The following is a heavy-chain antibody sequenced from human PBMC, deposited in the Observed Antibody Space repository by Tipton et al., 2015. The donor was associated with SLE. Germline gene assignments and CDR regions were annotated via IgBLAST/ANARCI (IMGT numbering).Heavy chain of an antibody. J-gene: IGHJ5*02. CDR1: GGSISSGGHY. CDR2: IYYSGST. Sequence: TLSLTCTVSGGSISSGGHYWSWIRQHPVKGLEWIGYIYYSGSTNYNPSLKSRVTISVDKSKNQFSLKLSSVTAADTAVYYCARDSAYYDFWSGYYPSWFDPWGQGTLVTVSS. D-gene: IGHD3-3*01. V-gene: IGHV4-31*03. CDR3: ARDSAYYDFWSGYYPSWFDP.